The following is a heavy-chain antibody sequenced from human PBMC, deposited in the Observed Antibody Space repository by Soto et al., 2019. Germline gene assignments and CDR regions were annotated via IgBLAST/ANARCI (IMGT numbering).Heavy chain of an antibody. V-gene: IGHV3-23*01. CDR3: AKVPQKTIFGVVIEYYFDY. CDR2: ISGSGGST. J-gene: IGHJ4*02. D-gene: IGHD3-3*01. Sequence: GGSLRLSCAASGFTFSSYAMSWVRQAPGKGLEWVSAISGSGGSTYYADSVKGRFTISRDNSKNTLYLQMNSLRAEDTAVYYCAKVPQKTIFGVVIEYYFDYWGQGTLVTVSS. CDR1: GFTFSSYA.